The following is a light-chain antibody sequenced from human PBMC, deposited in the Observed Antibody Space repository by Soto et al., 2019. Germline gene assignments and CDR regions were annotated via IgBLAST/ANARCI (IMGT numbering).Light chain of an antibody. V-gene: IGLV2-14*03. J-gene: IGLJ1*01. CDR1: RSDVGTYNF. Sequence: QSALTQPASVSGSPGQSITISCTGTRSDVGTYNFVSWYQQHPGKAPKVLIYGVSNRPSGVSYRFSGSRSGNTASLTISGLQHGEEAVYYCGSFTSASTRVFGTGTKLTVL. CDR2: GVS. CDR3: GSFTSASTRV.